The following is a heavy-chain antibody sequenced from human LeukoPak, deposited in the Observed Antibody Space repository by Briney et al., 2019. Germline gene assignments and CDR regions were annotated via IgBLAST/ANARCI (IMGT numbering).Heavy chain of an antibody. V-gene: IGHV3-53*04. Sequence: GGSLRLSCAASGFTVSSNYMSWVRQAPGKGLEWVSVIYSGGSTYYADSVKGRFTISRHNSKNTLYLQMNSLRAEDTAVYYCATPSEGMVRGVIYYYYGMDVWGQGTTVSVSS. D-gene: IGHD3-10*01. J-gene: IGHJ6*02. CDR2: IYSGGST. CDR3: ATPSEGMVRGVIYYYYGMDV. CDR1: GFTVSSNY.